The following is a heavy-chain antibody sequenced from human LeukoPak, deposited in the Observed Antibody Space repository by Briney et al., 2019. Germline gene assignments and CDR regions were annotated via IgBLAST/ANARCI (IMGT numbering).Heavy chain of an antibody. V-gene: IGHV3-23*01. CDR1: GFTFSSYA. Sequence: GGSLSLSCAASGFTFSSYAMSWVRQAPGKGLEWVSFITGSGGSTYYVDSVKGRFTISRDNSKNTLYLQMNSLRAEDTAIYYCAKDAVRAVYCSGSGCSTYDYWGQGTLVTVSS. D-gene: IGHD2-15*01. CDR3: AKDAVRAVYCSGSGCSTYDY. J-gene: IGHJ4*02. CDR2: ITGSGGST.